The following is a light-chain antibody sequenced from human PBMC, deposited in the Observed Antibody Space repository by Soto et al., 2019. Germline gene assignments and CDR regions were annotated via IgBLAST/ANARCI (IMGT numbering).Light chain of an antibody. CDR3: QQTNTVLPLT. CDR1: QGISNW. CDR2: GAS. V-gene: IGKV1-12*01. J-gene: IGKJ4*01. Sequence: DIQMTQSPSSVSASVGDRVTITCRASQGISNWLAWYQQQPGKAPKLLIYGASSLQSGVPSMFSGGGSGTHVALIISSLQPEDFANYYCQQTNTVLPLTFGGGTKVEI.